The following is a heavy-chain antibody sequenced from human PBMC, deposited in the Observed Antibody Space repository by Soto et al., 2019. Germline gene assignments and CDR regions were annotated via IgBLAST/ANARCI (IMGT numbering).Heavy chain of an antibody. V-gene: IGHV3-30*04. D-gene: IGHD1-26*01. CDR3: ASDYKWELIGGTFDY. CDR2: ISHDGTNK. CDR1: GLTFSSHA. J-gene: IGHJ4*02. Sequence: ESGGGVVQPGRSLRVSCAASGLTFSSHAMHWVRQAPGKGLEWVAVISHDGTNKYYLDSVKGRFTISRDNTENTLYLQMNSLRVEDTAVYYCASDYKWELIGGTFDYWGQGTLVTVSA.